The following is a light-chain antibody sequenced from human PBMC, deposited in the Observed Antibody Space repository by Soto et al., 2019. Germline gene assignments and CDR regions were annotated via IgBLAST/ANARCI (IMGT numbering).Light chain of an antibody. Sequence: DILNTEARSTLTASIRDRVSITYRASESVKSWLDWYQQKAGKAPKFLIYKASTLESGVPSRFSGSGSGTEFTLTISSLQPDEFATYYCQPYYPYPWRFGQGTKV. V-gene: IGKV1-5*03. CDR2: KAS. J-gene: IGKJ1*01. CDR3: QPYYPYPWR. CDR1: ESVKSW.